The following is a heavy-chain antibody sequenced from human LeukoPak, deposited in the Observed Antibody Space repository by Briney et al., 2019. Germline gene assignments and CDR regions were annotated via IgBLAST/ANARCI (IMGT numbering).Heavy chain of an antibody. Sequence: RGASVKVSCKASGYTFTSYGISWVRQAPGQGLEWMGWISAYNGNTNYAQKLQGRVTMTTDTSTSTAYMELRSLRSDDTAMYYCARADGDYDSEYFQHWGQGTLVTVSS. V-gene: IGHV1-18*01. CDR2: ISAYNGNT. CDR3: ARADGDYDSEYFQH. CDR1: GYTFTSYG. J-gene: IGHJ1*01. D-gene: IGHD4-17*01.